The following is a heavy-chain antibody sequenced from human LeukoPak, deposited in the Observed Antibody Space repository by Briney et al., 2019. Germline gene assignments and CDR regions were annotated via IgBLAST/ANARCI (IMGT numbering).Heavy chain of an antibody. Sequence: ASVKVSCKASGYTFTSYGISWVRQAPGQGLEWMGWISTYNGNTHYAQKLQGRVTMTTDTSTSTAYMELRSLRSDDTAVYYCARSSLAVAGSVFDYWGQETLVTVSS. CDR2: ISTYNGNT. J-gene: IGHJ4*02. D-gene: IGHD6-19*01. V-gene: IGHV1-18*01. CDR1: GYTFTSYG. CDR3: ARSSLAVAGSVFDY.